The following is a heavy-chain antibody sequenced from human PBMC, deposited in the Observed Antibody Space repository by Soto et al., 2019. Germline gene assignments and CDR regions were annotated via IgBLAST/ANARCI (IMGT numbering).Heavy chain of an antibody. CDR3: AKVSSSWYAGFFDL. Sequence: EVQLLESGGGLVQPGGSLRLSCTASGFTFSSHAMTWVRQAPGKGLEWVSGLSDSGGSIYYADSLKSRFTISRDKSMNTLDRQRNTLRAEDTAVYYCAKVSSSWYAGFFDLWGQGTLVTVSS. CDR2: LSDSGGSI. V-gene: IGHV3-23*01. J-gene: IGHJ4*02. CDR1: GFTFSSHA. D-gene: IGHD6-13*01.